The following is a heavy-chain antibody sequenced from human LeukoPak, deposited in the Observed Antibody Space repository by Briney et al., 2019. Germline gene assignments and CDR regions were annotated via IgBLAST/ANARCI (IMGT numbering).Heavy chain of an antibody. CDR1: GFTFSSYA. CDR3: AKGLARRDCSGGSCYGWFDP. J-gene: IGHJ5*02. D-gene: IGHD2-15*01. CDR2: ISGSGGST. V-gene: IGHV3-23*01. Sequence: GGSLRLSCAASGFTFSSYAMSWVRQAPGKGLEWVSAISGSGGSTYYADSVKGRFTISRDNSKNTLYLQMNSLRAEDTAVYYCAKGLARRDCSGGSCYGWFDPWGQGTLVTVSS.